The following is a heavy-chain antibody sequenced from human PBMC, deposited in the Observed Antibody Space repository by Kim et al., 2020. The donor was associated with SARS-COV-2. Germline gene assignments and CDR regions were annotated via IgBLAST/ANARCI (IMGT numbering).Heavy chain of an antibody. J-gene: IGHJ4*02. V-gene: IGHV3-23*01. CDR2: ISDSGCRT. CDR3: EASDY. Sequence: ISDSGCRTHYAASVKGRFTISRDNSKSTLFLQMNSLRAEDTAVYYCEASDYWGQGSLVTVSS.